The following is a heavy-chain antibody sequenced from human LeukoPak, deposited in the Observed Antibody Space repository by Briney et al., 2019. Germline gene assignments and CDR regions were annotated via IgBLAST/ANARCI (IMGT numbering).Heavy chain of an antibody. CDR1: GGSISTSNYY. D-gene: IGHD3-22*01. CDR3: ASSGYDFDFDY. J-gene: IGHJ4*02. Sequence: SETLSLTCTVSGGSISTSNYYWGWIRQPPGKGLEWIGNIFYSGSTYYSPSLKSRVTISLDTSKNQFSLKLSSATAADTAVYYCASSGYDFDFDYWGQGTLVTVSS. CDR2: IFYSGST. V-gene: IGHV4-39*07.